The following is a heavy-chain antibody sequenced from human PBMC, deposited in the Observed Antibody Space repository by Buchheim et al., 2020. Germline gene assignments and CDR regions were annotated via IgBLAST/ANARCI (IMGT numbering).Heavy chain of an antibody. Sequence: QVQLQESGPGLVKPSGTLSLTCAVSGGSISSSNWWSWVRQPPGKGLEWIEEIYHSGSTHYNPSLKSRVNISVDKSKNQFSLKLSSVTAADTAVYYCARTPYYDFWSGYYLYRSFDYWGQGTL. CDR1: GGSISSSNW. D-gene: IGHD3-3*01. J-gene: IGHJ4*02. V-gene: IGHV4-4*02. CDR2: IYHSGST. CDR3: ARTPYYDFWSGYYLYRSFDY.